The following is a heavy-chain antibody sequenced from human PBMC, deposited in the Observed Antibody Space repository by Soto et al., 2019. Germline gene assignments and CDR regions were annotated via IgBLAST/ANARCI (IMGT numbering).Heavy chain of an antibody. D-gene: IGHD6-19*01. CDR1: VFTFSSYA. Sequence: GGSLRLACAASVFTFSSYAMIWVRQAPGKGLEWVSAISGSGGSTYYADSVKGRFTISRDNSKNTLYLQMNSLRAEDTAVYYCAKDLSRFIAVAVAFDIWGQGTMVTVSS. V-gene: IGHV3-23*01. J-gene: IGHJ3*02. CDR3: AKDLSRFIAVAVAFDI. CDR2: ISGSGGST.